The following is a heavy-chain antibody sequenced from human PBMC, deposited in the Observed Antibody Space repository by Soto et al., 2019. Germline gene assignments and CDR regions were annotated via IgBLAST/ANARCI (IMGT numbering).Heavy chain of an antibody. V-gene: IGHV3-21*01. CDR1: GFMFTKST. CDR3: ERVGTGSSTPLEI. J-gene: IGHJ3*01. Sequence: GRSLRLSCVASGFMFTKSTMNWVRQAPGKGLEWVSSITSASDYIFYADSVKGRFTISRDNANNSLYLQMNSLRAEDTAVYYWERVGTGSSTPLEIWGQGTMVT. D-gene: IGHD3-3*01. CDR2: ITSASDYI.